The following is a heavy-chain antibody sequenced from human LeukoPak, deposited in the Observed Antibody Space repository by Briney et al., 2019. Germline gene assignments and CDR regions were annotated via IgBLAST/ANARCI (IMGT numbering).Heavy chain of an antibody. CDR1: GFTFSSYW. V-gene: IGHV3-7*01. Sequence: GGSLRLSCAASGFTFSSYWMSWVHQAPGKGLEWVANIKQDGSEKYYVDSVKGRLTISRDNAKNSLYLQMNSLRAEDTAVYYCARSEGGYGDYVSPGDYWGQGTLVTVSS. J-gene: IGHJ4*02. D-gene: IGHD4-17*01. CDR2: IKQDGSEK. CDR3: ARSEGGYGDYVSPGDY.